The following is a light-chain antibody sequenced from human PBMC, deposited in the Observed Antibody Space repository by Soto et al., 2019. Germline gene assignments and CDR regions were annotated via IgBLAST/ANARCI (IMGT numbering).Light chain of an antibody. CDR1: SSDVGGYNY. J-gene: IGLJ1*01. CDR3: SSYTSSSTPYV. V-gene: IGLV2-14*01. Sequence: QSVLAHPASVSGYPGQSITISCTGTSSDVGGYNYVSWYQQHPVKAPKLMIYDVTTRPSGVSDRFSGSKSGNTASLTISGLQADDEADYYCSSYTSSSTPYVFGTGTMVTVL. CDR2: DVT.